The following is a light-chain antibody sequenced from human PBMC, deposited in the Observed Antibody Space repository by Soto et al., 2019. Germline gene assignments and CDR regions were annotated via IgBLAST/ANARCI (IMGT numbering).Light chain of an antibody. CDR2: AAS. V-gene: IGKV1-39*01. CDR1: QSISSY. CDR3: QQYNSWT. Sequence: PSSLSASVGDRVTITCRASQSISSYLNWYQQKPGKAPKLLIYAASSLQSGVPSRFTGSGSGTEFTLTISSLQPDDFATYYCQQYNSWTFGQGTKVDIK. J-gene: IGKJ1*01.